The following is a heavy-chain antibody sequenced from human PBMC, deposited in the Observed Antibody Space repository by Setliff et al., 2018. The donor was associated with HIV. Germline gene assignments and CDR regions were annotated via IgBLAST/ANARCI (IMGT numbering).Heavy chain of an antibody. V-gene: IGHV3-30*04. CDR1: GFTFSSYA. D-gene: IGHD6-6*01. Sequence: GGSLRLSCAASGFTFSSYAMHWVRQAPGKGLEWVSVISYDGSNTYYADSVKGRFTISRDNSKNTLYLQMNSLRAEDTAVYYCARDPLVTTRNIAARREAFDFWGQGTMVTVSS. CDR2: ISYDGSNT. J-gene: IGHJ3*01. CDR3: ARDPLVTTRNIAARREAFDF.